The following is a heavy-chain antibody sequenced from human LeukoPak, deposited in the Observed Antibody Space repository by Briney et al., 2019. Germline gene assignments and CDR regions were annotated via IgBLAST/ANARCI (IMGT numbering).Heavy chain of an antibody. Sequence: GGSLRLSCAASGFTFSRYGMTWVRQAPGKGLEWVSTISDTGASTYYADSVKDRFTISRDNSKNTLYLQMSGLRAEDTAVYYCARANIVATCYSSSWGQGTLVTVSS. D-gene: IGHD5-12*01. CDR1: GFTFSRYG. V-gene: IGHV3-23*01. CDR2: ISDTGAST. J-gene: IGHJ5*02. CDR3: ARANIVATCYSSS.